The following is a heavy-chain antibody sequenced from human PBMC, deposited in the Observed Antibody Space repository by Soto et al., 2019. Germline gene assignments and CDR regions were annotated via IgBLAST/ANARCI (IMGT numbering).Heavy chain of an antibody. CDR3: ARGMRIY. V-gene: IGHV4-34*01. CDR1: GGSFSGYY. Sequence: PSETLSLTCAVYGGSFSGYYWSWIRQPPGKGLEWIGEIDHSGGTNYNPSLKSRVTISIDTSKNQFFLKVTSVTAADTAVYYCARGMRIYWGPGTLVTVSS. D-gene: IGHD2-15*01. CDR2: IDHSGGT. J-gene: IGHJ4*02.